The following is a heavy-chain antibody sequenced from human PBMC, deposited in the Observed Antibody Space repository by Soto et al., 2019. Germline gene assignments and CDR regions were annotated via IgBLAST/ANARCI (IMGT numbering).Heavy chain of an antibody. CDR2: IYYSGST. V-gene: IGHV4-59*01. D-gene: IGHD6-19*01. J-gene: IGHJ4*02. Sequence: PSETLSLTCTVSGGSMSGYYWSWIRQPPGKGLEWIGYIYYSGSTNYNPSLKSRVTISVDTSKNQFSLKLSSVNAADTAVYYCARGYSSGWYYFDYWGQGTLVTVS. CDR3: ARGYSSGWYYFDY. CDR1: GGSMSGYY.